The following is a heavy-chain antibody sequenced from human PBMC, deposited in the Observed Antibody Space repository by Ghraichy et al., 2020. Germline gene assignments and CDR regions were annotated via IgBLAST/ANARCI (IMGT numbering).Heavy chain of an antibody. D-gene: IGHD3-10*01. CDR3: AKDRKDYYVSGSYFMGVDY. J-gene: IGHJ4*02. V-gene: IGHV3-30*02. CDR1: GFTFSIYG. Sequence: GGSLRLSCAASGFTFSIYGMHWVRQAPGKGLEWVTFIRYDGSNKYYADSVKGRFTISRDNSKNTLYLQMNSLRAEDTAVYYCAKDRKDYYVSGSYFMGVDYWGQGILVTVSS. CDR2: IRYDGSNK.